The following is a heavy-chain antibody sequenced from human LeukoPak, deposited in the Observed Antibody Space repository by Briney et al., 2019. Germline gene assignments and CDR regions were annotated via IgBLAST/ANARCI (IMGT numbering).Heavy chain of an antibody. CDR3: ARVRWPSNAFDI. Sequence: ASVKVSCKASGYTFTSYDINWLRQATGQELEWMGWMNPNRGNTGYAKKFQGRVTITRNASISTAYMKLSSLSSEDTAVYYCARVRWPSNAFDIWGQGTMVTVSS. D-gene: IGHD4-23*01. V-gene: IGHV1-8*03. CDR2: MNPNRGNT. J-gene: IGHJ3*02. CDR1: GYTFTSYD.